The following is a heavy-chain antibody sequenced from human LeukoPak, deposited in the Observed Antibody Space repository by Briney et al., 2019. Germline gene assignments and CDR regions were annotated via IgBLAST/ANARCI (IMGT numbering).Heavy chain of an antibody. J-gene: IGHJ4*02. D-gene: IGHD1-1*01. CDR1: GFTFSSYS. CDR3: ARDWSSNHGTTGFVY. CDR2: ISSSSSYI. V-gene: IGHV3-21*01. Sequence: PGGSLRLSCAASGFTFSSYSMNWVRQAPGKGLEWASSISSSSSYIYYADSVKGRFTISRDNAKNSLYLQMNSLRAEDTAVYYCARDWSSNHGTTGFVYWGQGTLVTVSS.